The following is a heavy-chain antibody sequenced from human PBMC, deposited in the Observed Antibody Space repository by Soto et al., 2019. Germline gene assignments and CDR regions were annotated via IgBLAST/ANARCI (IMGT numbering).Heavy chain of an antibody. D-gene: IGHD3-22*01. CDR3: ARPYYYDSSGYPNFDY. CDR2: IYYSGST. CDR1: GGSVSSGSYY. V-gene: IGHV4-61*01. J-gene: IGHJ4*02. Sequence: PSETLSLTSTVSGGSVSSGSYYWSWIRQPPGKGLEWIGYIYYSGSTNYNPSLKSRVTISVDTSKNQFPLKLSSVTAAGTAVYYCARPYYYDSSGYPNFDYWGQGTLVTVSS.